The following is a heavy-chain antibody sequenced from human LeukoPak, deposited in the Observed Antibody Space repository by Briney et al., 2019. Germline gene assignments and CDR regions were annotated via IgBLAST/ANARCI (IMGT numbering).Heavy chain of an antibody. J-gene: IGHJ4*02. CDR2: ISAYNGNT. CDR3: ARWRGSSSPTPRDY. D-gene: IGHD6-6*01. V-gene: IGHV1-18*01. CDR1: GYTFTSYG. Sequence: GASVRVSCKASGYTFTSYGISWVRQAPGQGLEWMGWISAYNGNTNYAQKLQGRVTMTTDTSTSTAYMELRSLRSDDTAVYYCARWRGSSSPTPRDYWGQGTLVTVSS.